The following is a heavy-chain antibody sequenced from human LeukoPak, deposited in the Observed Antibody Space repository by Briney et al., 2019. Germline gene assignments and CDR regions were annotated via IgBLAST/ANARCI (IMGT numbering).Heavy chain of an antibody. CDR1: GGSISSYY. CDR3: ARDRDHVWYFDL. V-gene: IGHV4-4*07. Sequence: SETLSLTCAVSGGSISSYYWNWIRQPAGKGLGWIGRIYSTGITNYNPSLKSRLTMSVDKSKNQFSLKLSSVTAADTAVYFCARDRDHVWYFDLWGRGTLVGVSS. J-gene: IGHJ2*01. D-gene: IGHD3-10*02. CDR2: IYSTGIT.